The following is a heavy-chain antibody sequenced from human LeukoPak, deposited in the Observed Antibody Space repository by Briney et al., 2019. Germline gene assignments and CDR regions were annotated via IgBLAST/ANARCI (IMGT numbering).Heavy chain of an antibody. CDR1: GGTFSSYA. CDR3: ARDRRGYSYGSDY. V-gene: IGHV1-69*04. Sequence: SVKVSCKASGGTFSSYAISWVRQAPGQGLEWMGRIIPIFGIANYAQKFQGRVTITADKSTCTAYMELSSLRSEDTAVYYCARDRRGYSYGSDYWGQGTLVTVSS. J-gene: IGHJ4*02. D-gene: IGHD5-18*01. CDR2: IIPIFGIA.